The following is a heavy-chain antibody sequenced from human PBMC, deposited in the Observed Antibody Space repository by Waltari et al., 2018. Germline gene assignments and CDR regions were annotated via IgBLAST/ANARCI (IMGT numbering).Heavy chain of an antibody. D-gene: IGHD3-3*01. Sequence: QVQLVQSGAEVKKPGASVKVSCKASGYTFTGYYMHWVRQAPGQGLEWIGWINPNGGGTNDAQKFQGRVTMTRDTSISTAYMELSRLRSDDTAVYYCARDSNYDCWSGYLKGGFDYWGQGTLVTVSS. V-gene: IGHV1-2*02. J-gene: IGHJ4*02. CDR3: ARDSNYDCWSGYLKGGFDY. CDR2: INPNGGGT. CDR1: GYTFTGYY.